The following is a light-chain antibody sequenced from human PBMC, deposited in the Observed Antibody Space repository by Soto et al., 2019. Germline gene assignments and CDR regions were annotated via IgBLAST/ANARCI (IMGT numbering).Light chain of an antibody. CDR1: SSNIGAGYD. J-gene: IGLJ2*01. V-gene: IGLV1-40*01. CDR3: QSYDSSLSGSV. Sequence: QSVLTQPPSVSGAPGQRVTISCTGSSSNIGAGYDVHWYQQLPGTAPKLLIYGNSNRPSGVPDRFSGSKSGTSASLAITGLQAEDDADYYCQSYDSSLSGSVFAGGTKVTVL. CDR2: GNS.